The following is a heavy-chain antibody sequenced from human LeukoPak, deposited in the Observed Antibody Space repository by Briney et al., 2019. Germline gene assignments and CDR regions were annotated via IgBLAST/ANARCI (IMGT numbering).Heavy chain of an antibody. D-gene: IGHD3-22*01. J-gene: IGHJ4*02. Sequence: SETLSLTCTVSGASISSYYWSWIRQPPGKGLEWIGYIYYSGSTNYNPSLKSRVTMSVDTSKNQLSLNLNSVTAADTAVYYCARLTDKSSDYYFFFDYWGQGTLATVSS. CDR2: IYYSGST. CDR3: ARLTDKSSDYYFFFDY. V-gene: IGHV4-59*01. CDR1: GASISSYY.